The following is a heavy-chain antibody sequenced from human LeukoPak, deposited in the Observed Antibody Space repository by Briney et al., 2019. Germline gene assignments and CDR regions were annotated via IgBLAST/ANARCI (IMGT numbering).Heavy chain of an antibody. J-gene: IGHJ6*02. V-gene: IGHV4-34*01. CDR1: GGSFSGYY. CDR2: INHSGST. Sequence: SETLSLTCAVYGGSFSGYYWSWIRQPPGKGLEWIGEINHSGSTNYNPSLKSRVTISVDTSKNQFSLKLSSVTAADTAVYYCARGPYSSGYYLFYYYYGMDVWGQGTTVTVSS. D-gene: IGHD3-22*01. CDR3: ARGPYSSGYYLFYYYYGMDV.